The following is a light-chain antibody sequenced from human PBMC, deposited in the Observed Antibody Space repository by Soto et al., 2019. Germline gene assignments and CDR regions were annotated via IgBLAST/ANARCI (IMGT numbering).Light chain of an antibody. CDR1: SSDVGGYNY. CDR3: SSYTSSSREV. V-gene: IGLV2-14*01. Sequence: QSALTQPASVSGSPGQSITISCTGTSSDVGGYNYVSWYQQLPGKAPTLMIYDVSNRPSGVSSRFSGSKSGNMASLPISGLQAEDEADYYCSSYTSSSREVFGTGTKVTVL. J-gene: IGLJ1*01. CDR2: DVS.